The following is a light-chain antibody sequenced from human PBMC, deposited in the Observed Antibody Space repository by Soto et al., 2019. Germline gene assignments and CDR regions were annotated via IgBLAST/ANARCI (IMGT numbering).Light chain of an antibody. CDR2: GAS. J-gene: IGKJ5*01. V-gene: IGKV3-20*01. CDR3: QQYGSPIT. CDR1: QSVSSSY. Sequence: EIVLTQSPGTLSLSPGERATLSCRASQSVSSSYLAWYQQKHGQAPRLLIYGASSRATGIPDMFSGSGSGKDFPITISRLEAEYLAVYYCQQYGSPITFGQGTRLEIK.